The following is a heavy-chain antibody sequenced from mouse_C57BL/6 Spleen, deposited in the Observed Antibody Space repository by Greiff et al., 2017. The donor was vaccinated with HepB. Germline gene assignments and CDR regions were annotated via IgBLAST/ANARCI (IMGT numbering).Heavy chain of an antibody. CDR3: ARDSGSSYYAMDY. Sequence: VQLQQSGPELVKPGASVKTPCKASGYTFTDYNMDWVKQSHGKSLEWIGDINPNNGGTIYNQKFKGKATLTVDKSSSTAYMELRSLTSEDTAVYYCARDSGSSYYAMDYWGQGTSVTVSS. J-gene: IGHJ4*01. D-gene: IGHD1-1*01. V-gene: IGHV1-18*01. CDR1: GYTFTDYN. CDR2: INPNNGGT.